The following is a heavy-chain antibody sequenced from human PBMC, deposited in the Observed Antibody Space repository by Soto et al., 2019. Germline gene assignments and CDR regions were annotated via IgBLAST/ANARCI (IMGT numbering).Heavy chain of an antibody. D-gene: IGHD3-10*01. CDR1: GFIVRSNY. CDR2: IYSSGNI. J-gene: IGHJ6*02. V-gene: IGHV3-53*01. Sequence: TGGSLRLSCAASGFIVRSNYMTWVRQAPGKGLEWVSVIYSSGNIYHADSVKGRFTTSSDNSQNTMFLQMNSLRAEDTAVYYCARDSGMIRGNYGMDVWGQGTTVTVPS. CDR3: ARDSGMIRGNYGMDV.